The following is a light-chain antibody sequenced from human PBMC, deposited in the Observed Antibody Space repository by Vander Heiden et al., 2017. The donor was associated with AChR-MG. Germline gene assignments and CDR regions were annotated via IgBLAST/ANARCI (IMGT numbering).Light chain of an antibody. CDR2: WAS. CDR1: QSASYTFNNTNY. CDR3: KQADSGPWT. V-gene: IGKV4-1*01. Sequence: DIVMTQSPHSLAASLRERATISCKSSQSASYTFNNTNYLAWYQQKPGQPPKLLIYWASTRESGVPDRFSGSGSGTDFTLTISSLQAEDVAVYYCKQADSGPWTFGQGTKVEIK. J-gene: IGKJ1*01.